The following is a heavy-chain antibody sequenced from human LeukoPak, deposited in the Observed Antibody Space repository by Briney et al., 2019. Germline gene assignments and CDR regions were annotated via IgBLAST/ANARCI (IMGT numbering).Heavy chain of an antibody. J-gene: IGHJ5*02. V-gene: IGHV3-48*04. CDR1: GFTFSSYS. CDR2: ISSSSSTI. D-gene: IGHD6-13*01. CDR3: ARQRIAAAGRGNWFDP. Sequence: GGSLRLSCAASGFTFSSYSMNWVRQAPGKGLEWVSYISSSSSTIYYADSVKGRFTISRDNAKNSLYLQMNSLRAEDTAVYYCARQRIAAAGRGNWFDPWGQGTLVTVSS.